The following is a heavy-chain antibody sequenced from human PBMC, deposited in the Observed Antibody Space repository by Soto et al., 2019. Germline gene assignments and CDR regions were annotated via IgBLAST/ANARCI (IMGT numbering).Heavy chain of an antibody. Sequence: PGGSLRLSCAASGFTFSSYAMSWVRQAPGKGLEWVSAISGSGGSTYYADSVKGRFTISRDNSKDPLYLQMNSLRAEDTAVYYCAKPPPVTDRWNDDNWFDPWGQGTLVTVSS. D-gene: IGHD1-1*01. CDR1: GFTFSSYA. CDR2: ISGSGGST. CDR3: AKPPPVTDRWNDDNWFDP. J-gene: IGHJ5*02. V-gene: IGHV3-23*01.